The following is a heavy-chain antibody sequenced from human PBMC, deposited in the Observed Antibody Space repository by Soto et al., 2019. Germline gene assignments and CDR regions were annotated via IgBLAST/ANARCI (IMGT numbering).Heavy chain of an antibody. J-gene: IGHJ6*02. Sequence: PGGSLRLSCAASGFTFDDYAMHWVRQAPGKGLEWVSGISWNSGSIGYADSVKGRFTISRDNAKNSPYLQMNSLRAEDTALYYRAKDGSIAARYDYYYGMDVWGQGTTVTVSS. V-gene: IGHV3-9*01. CDR3: AKDGSIAARYDYYYGMDV. CDR1: GFTFDDYA. CDR2: ISWNSGSI. D-gene: IGHD6-6*01.